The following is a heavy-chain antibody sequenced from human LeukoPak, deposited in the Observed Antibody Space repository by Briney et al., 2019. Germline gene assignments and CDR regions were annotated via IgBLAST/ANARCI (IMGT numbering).Heavy chain of an antibody. V-gene: IGHV3-7*01. Sequence: GGSLRLSCAASGFTFSAYWVSWVRQAPGKGLEWVANIKQDGSEKYYVDSVKGQFTISRDNAKNSLYLQMNSLRAEDTAVYYCARSQTTTVAGTWDYWGQGTLVTVSS. CDR1: GFTFSAYW. J-gene: IGHJ4*02. CDR2: IKQDGSEK. CDR3: ARSQTTTVAGTWDY. D-gene: IGHD6-19*01.